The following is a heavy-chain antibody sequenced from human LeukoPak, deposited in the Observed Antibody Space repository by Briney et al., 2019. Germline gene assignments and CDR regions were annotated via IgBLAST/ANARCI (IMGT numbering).Heavy chain of an antibody. CDR3: AKGSYSSGWFPVGYFDY. D-gene: IGHD6-19*01. V-gene: IGHV3-53*05. Sequence: GGSLRLSCAASGFTVSSNYMSWVRQAPGKGLEWVSVIYSGGSTYYADSVKGRFTISRDNSKNTLYLQMNSLRAEDTAVYYCAKGSYSSGWFPVGYFDYWGQGTLVTVSS. CDR2: IYSGGST. J-gene: IGHJ4*02. CDR1: GFTVSSNY.